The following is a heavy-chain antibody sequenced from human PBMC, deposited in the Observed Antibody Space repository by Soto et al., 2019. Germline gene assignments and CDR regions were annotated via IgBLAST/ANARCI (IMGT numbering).Heavy chain of an antibody. CDR1: GGSFSGYY. J-gene: IGHJ3*02. CDR2: INHSGST. CDR3: ARGLGLNDAFDI. V-gene: IGHV4-34*01. Sequence: QVQLQQWGAGLLKPSETLSLTCAVYGGSFSGYYWSWIRQPPGKGLEWIGEINHSGSTNYNPSLKSRVTISVDTSKNQFSLNLSSVTAADTAVYYCARGLGLNDAFDIWGQGTMVTVSS.